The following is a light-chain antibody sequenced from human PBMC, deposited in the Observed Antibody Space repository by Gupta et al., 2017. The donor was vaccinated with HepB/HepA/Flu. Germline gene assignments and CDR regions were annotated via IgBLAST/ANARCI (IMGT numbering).Light chain of an antibody. V-gene: IGKV3-15*01. CDR2: GAS. CDR3: QQENNWPIT. J-gene: IGKJ4*01. CDR1: QSASSN. Sequence: IVITQSPATLSLSPGETATLSCRASQSASSNTAWSHQNPGQAPRLLIYGASTRATDIPARFSGSRSGTEFTLTISSLQSEDFAIYFCQQENNWPITFGGGTKVEIK.